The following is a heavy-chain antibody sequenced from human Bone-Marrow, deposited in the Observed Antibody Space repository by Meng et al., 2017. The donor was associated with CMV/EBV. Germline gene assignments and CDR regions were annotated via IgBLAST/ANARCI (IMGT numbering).Heavy chain of an antibody. CDR2: IIPILGLA. J-gene: IGHJ6*02. CDR1: GGTFSSYA. D-gene: IGHD1-26*01. V-gene: IGHV1-69*10. Sequence: VKVSCKASGGTFSSYAISWVRQAPGQGLEWMGGIIPILGLANYAQKFQGRVTITADKSTSTAYMELSSLRSEDTAVYYCAREAVGEYVDSGMDVWGQGTTVTVSS. CDR3: AREAVGEYVDSGMDV.